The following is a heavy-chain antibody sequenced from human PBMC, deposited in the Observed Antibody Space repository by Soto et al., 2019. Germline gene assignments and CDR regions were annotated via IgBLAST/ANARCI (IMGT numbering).Heavy chain of an antibody. CDR2: ISGSGGST. J-gene: IGHJ5*02. V-gene: IGHV3-23*01. CDR3: AKDLETGWFDP. Sequence: GALRLSCSASGFTFSSYAIIWVLQAPGKGLAWVSAISGSGGSTYYADSVKGRFTISRDNSKNTLYLQMNSLRAEDTAVYYCAKDLETGWFDPWGQGTLVTVSS. CDR1: GFTFSSYA. D-gene: IGHD1-1*01.